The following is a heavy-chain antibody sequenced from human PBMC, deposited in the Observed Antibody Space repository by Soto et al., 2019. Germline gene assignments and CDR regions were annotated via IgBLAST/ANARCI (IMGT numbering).Heavy chain of an antibody. Sequence: QVQLVQSGAEVKKPGASVKVSCKASGYTFTSYAMHWVRQAPGQRLEWMGWINAGNGNTKYSQKFQGRVTITRDTPASPAYMELSSLRSEDTAVYYCARGSPGDYVWGSYRRGYWGQGTLVTVSS. V-gene: IGHV1-3*01. CDR2: INAGNGNT. CDR1: GYTFTSYA. D-gene: IGHD3-16*02. CDR3: ARGSPGDYVWGSYRRGY. J-gene: IGHJ4*02.